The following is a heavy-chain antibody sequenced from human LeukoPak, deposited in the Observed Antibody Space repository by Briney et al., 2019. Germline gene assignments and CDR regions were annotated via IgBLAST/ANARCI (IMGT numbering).Heavy chain of an antibody. Sequence: SQTLSLTCAISGDSVSSDNSAWNWIRQSPSRGLEWLGRTYYRSKWYNDYAVSVKSRITINPDIFKNQFSLQLKSVTRDDTAVYYCARGDGNGWYGAAFDIWGQGTMVSVSS. J-gene: IGHJ3*02. D-gene: IGHD6-19*01. CDR3: ARGDGNGWYGAAFDI. V-gene: IGHV6-1*01. CDR1: GDSVSSDNSA. CDR2: TYYRSKWYN.